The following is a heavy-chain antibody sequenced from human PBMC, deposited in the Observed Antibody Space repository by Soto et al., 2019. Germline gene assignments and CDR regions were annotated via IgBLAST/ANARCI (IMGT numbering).Heavy chain of an antibody. V-gene: IGHV4-39*01. Sequence: QLQLQESGPGLVKPSETLSLTCTVSGGSISSGFYYWGWIRQPPGKGLEYIGSQYYAGSTYYNPSLKSRVTILVDTSMNQFSLKLSSVTAADTAVYFCARGDDFAGNDYFDYWGQGTLVTVSS. D-gene: IGHD3-16*01. J-gene: IGHJ4*02. CDR2: QYYAGST. CDR1: GGSISSGFYY. CDR3: ARGDDFAGNDYFDY.